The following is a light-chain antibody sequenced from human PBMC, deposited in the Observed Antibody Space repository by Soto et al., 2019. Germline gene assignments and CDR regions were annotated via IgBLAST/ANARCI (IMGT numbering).Light chain of an antibody. CDR2: GAS. J-gene: IGKJ2*01. Sequence: EIVLTQSPGTLSLWRLGGATPAGRASQSVSSSYLAWYQQKPGQAPRLVIYGASSRASGIPDRFSGSGSGTDFTLTISRLEPEDFAVYYCQQCDSSLYTFGQGTKVDI. CDR1: QSVSSSY. CDR3: QQCDSSLYT. V-gene: IGKV3-20*01.